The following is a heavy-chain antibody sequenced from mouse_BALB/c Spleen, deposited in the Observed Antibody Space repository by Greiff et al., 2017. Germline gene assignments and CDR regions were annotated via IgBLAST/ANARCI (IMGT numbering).Heavy chain of an antibody. CDR3: ARDWPYAMDY. J-gene: IGHJ4*01. CDR2: ISYDGSN. Sequence: EVQLQESGPGLVKPSQSLSLTCSVTGYSITSGYYWNWIRQFPGNKLEWMGYISYDGSNNYNPSLKNRISITRDTSKNQFFLKLNSVTTEDTATYYCARDWPYAMDYWGQGTSVTVSS. CDR1: GYSITSGYY. V-gene: IGHV3-6*02.